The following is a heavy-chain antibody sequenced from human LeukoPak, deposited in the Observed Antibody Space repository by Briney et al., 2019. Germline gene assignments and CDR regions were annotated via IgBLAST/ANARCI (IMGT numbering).Heavy chain of an antibody. CDR1: RGSISNFY. J-gene: IGHJ3*02. V-gene: IGHV4-4*07. Sequence: PSETLSLTCTVSRGSISNFYWSWIRQPAGKGLEWIGRIYTSGSTNYNPSLKSRVTMSVDTSKNQFSLKLSSVTAADTAVYYCARQVVVNDAFDIWGQGTMVTVSS. CDR2: IYTSGST. CDR3: ARQVVVNDAFDI. D-gene: IGHD3-22*01.